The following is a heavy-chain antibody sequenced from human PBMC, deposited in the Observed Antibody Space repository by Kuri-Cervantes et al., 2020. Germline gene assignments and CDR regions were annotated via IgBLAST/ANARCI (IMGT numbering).Heavy chain of an antibody. D-gene: IGHD5-18*01. Sequence: ASVQVSCKASGYTFTSYYMHWVRQAPGQGLEWIGIINPSGGSTSYAQKFQGRVTMTRDTSTSTVYMELSRLRSEDTAVYYCARDLWGYSYGDYYYGMDVWGQGTTVTVSS. CDR3: ARDLWGYSYGDYYYGMDV. J-gene: IGHJ6*02. CDR2: INPSGGST. CDR1: GYTFTSYY. V-gene: IGHV1-46*01.